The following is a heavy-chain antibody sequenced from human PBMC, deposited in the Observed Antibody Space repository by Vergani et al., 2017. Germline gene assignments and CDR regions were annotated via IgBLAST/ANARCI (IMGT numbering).Heavy chain of an antibody. V-gene: IGHV4-38-2*01. D-gene: IGHD3-22*01. CDR2: IYHSGST. CDR1: GYSISSGYY. CDR3: ARGPNSSGYYYVC. Sequence: QVQLQESGPGLVKPSETLSLTCAVSGYSISSGYYWGWIRQPPGKGLEWIGSIYHSGSTYYNPSLKSRVTISVDTSKNQFSLKLSSVTAADTAVYYCARGPNSSGYYYVCWGQGTLVTVSS. J-gene: IGHJ4*02.